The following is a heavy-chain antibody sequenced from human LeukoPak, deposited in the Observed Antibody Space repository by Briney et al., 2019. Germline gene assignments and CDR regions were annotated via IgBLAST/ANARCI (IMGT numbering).Heavy chain of an antibody. CDR1: GFTFSSYA. Sequence: GGSLRLSCAASGFTFSSYAMSWVRQAPGKGLEWVSAISSSGHNTYYADSMKGRFTISRDNSKNTLYLQMNSLRAEDTAVYYCAKSYGGRQNLDYWGQGTLVTVSS. J-gene: IGHJ4*02. CDR2: ISSSGHNT. CDR3: AKSYGGRQNLDY. D-gene: IGHD4-23*01. V-gene: IGHV3-23*01.